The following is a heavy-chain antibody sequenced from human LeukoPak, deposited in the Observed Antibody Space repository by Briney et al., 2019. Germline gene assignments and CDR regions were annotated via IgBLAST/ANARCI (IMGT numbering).Heavy chain of an antibody. CDR1: GFTFSNYW. J-gene: IGHJ4*02. CDR3: ARDWSTFDY. CDR2: IKRDGSEK. V-gene: IGHV3-7*05. Sequence: GGSLRLSCAASGFTFSNYWMSWVRPAPGKGLEWVANIKRDGSEKYYVDSVKGRFSISRDNAKNSLYLQMNSLRAEDTAVYYCARDWSTFDYWGQGTLVTVSS.